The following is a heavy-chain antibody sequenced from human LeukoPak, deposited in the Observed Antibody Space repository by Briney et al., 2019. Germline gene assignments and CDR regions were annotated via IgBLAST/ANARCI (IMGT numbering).Heavy chain of an antibody. CDR3: AREWLRNTDY. Sequence: PSETLSLICTVSGGSISSGSYYWSWIRQPAGKGLEWIGRIYTSGSTNYNPSLKSRVTISVDTSKNQFSLKLSSVTAADTAVYYCAREWLRNTDYWGQGTLVTVSA. CDR2: IYTSGST. CDR1: GGSISSGSYY. J-gene: IGHJ4*02. V-gene: IGHV4-61*02. D-gene: IGHD5-12*01.